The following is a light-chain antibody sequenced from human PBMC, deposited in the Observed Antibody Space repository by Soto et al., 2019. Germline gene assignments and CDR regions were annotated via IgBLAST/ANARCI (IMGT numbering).Light chain of an antibody. Sequence: DIQISQSPSSPSASVGDRVPIPCPASQDISNYLNWYQQKPGKAPKLLIYDASNLETGVPSRFSGSGSGTDFTFTISSLQPEDIATYYCQQYDNLLITFGQGTRLEIK. CDR2: DAS. V-gene: IGKV1-33*01. CDR3: QQYDNLLIT. J-gene: IGKJ5*01. CDR1: QDISNY.